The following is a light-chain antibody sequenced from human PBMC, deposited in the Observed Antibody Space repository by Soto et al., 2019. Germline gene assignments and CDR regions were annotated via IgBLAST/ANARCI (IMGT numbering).Light chain of an antibody. CDR1: QSISNY. J-gene: IGKJ3*01. V-gene: IGKV1-39*01. Sequence: DIQMTQSPSSLSASVGDRVTITCRASQSISNYLHWYQHKPGKAPKLLIYAASTLQSGVPSRFSGSGSGTDFTLTITSLQPEDFATYYCQQSYTVPLRTFGPGTRVDIK. CDR3: QQSYTVPLRT. CDR2: AAS.